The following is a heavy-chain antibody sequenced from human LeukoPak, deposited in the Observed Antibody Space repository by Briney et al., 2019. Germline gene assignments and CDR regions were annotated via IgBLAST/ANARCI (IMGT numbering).Heavy chain of an antibody. CDR3: ARHTTVTPWFDP. V-gene: IGHV4-59*08. D-gene: IGHD4-17*01. CDR1: GGSISSYY. J-gene: IGHJ5*02. Sequence: PSETLSLTCTVSGGSISSYYWSWIWQPPGKGLEWIGYIYYSGSTNYNPSLKSRVTISVDTSKNRFSLKLSSVTAADTAVYYCARHTTVTPWFDPWGQGTLVTVSS. CDR2: IYYSGST.